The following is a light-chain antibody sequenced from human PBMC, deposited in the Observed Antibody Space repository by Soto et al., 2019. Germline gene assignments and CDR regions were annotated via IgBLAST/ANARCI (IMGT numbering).Light chain of an antibody. CDR3: QQSYTTLFT. Sequence: DIQMTQSPSSLSSSVGDRVTISCRRSQSIDNYLNWYQQKPGKAPKLLMYAASTLQSGAPSRFSGSGAETDFTLTISSLQPEYPATYYRQQSYTTLFTFGPGTKVDIK. V-gene: IGKV1-39*01. CDR1: QSIDNY. J-gene: IGKJ3*01. CDR2: AAS.